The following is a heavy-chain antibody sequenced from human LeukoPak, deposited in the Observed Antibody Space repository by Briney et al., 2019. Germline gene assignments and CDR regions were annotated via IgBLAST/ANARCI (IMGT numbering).Heavy chain of an antibody. D-gene: IGHD1-26*01. Sequence: PSGTLSLTCAVSVGSLTTTNWWSWVRQPPGKGLEWIGEVHLSGATNYNPSLESRVSMSIDKSKNHLSLEVTSVTAADTAIYYCTRESGAFSPFGFWGQGTLLTVSS. J-gene: IGHJ4*02. CDR2: VHLSGAT. V-gene: IGHV4-4*02. CDR1: VGSLTTTNW. CDR3: TRESGAFSPFGF.